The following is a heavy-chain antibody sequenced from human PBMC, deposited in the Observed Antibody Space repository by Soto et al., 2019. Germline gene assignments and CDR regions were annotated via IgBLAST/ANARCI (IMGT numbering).Heavy chain of an antibody. CDR3: ARDVLVRGAPYYYGMDV. D-gene: IGHD3-10*01. CDR2: IIPILGIA. V-gene: IGHV1-69*08. J-gene: IGHJ6*02. CDR1: GGTFSSYT. Sequence: QVQLVQSGAEVKKPGSSVKVSCKASGGTFSSYTISWLRQAPAQGLEWMGRIIPILGIAKYAQKFQGRVTITADKSTSTDYMGLSSLRSEDTAVYYCARDVLVRGAPYYYGMDVWGQGTTVTVSS.